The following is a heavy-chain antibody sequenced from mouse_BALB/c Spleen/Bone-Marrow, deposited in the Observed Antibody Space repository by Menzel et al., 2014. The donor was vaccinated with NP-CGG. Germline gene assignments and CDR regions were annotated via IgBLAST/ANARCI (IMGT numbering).Heavy chain of an antibody. CDR2: INTYFGDI. J-gene: IGHJ4*01. CDR3: ARGYSNNYAMDY. Sequence: QVQLQQSGAELVRPGVSVKISCEGSGYTFTDYAMHWVKQSHAESLEWIGVINTYFGDISYNQKFKGKATIAVDKTSXTVYMELARLTAEDSATYYCARGYSNNYAMDYWGQGTSVTVSS. V-gene: IGHV1S137*01. D-gene: IGHD2-5*01. CDR1: GYTFTDYA.